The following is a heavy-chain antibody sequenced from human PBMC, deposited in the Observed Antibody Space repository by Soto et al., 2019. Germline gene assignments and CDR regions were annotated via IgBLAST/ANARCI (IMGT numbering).Heavy chain of an antibody. CDR3: ARIAVTSAGDPNWFDP. Sequence: SGPTLVNPTETLTLSCTVSGFSLSNARMGVSWIRQPPGKALEWLAHIFSNDEKSYSTSLKSRLTISKDTSKSQVVLTMTNMDPVDTGTYYCARIAVTSAGDPNWFDPWGQGTLVTVSS. CDR2: IFSNDEK. J-gene: IGHJ5*02. D-gene: IGHD3-10*01. V-gene: IGHV2-26*01. CDR1: GFSLSNARMG.